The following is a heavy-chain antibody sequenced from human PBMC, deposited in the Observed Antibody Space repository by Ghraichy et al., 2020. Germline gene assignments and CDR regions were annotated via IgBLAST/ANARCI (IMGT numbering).Heavy chain of an antibody. D-gene: IGHD3-3*01. CDR2: ISGSGGST. Sequence: GGSLRLSCATSGFTFSNYAMSWVRQAPGKGLEWVSAISGSGGSTYYTDSVKGRFTISRDNSKNTLYLQMNSLRAEDTAVYYCAKESDFWSAYPAYGDVWGQGTTVTVSS. CDR1: GFTFSNYA. V-gene: IGHV3-23*01. J-gene: IGHJ6*02. CDR3: AKESDFWSAYPAYGDV.